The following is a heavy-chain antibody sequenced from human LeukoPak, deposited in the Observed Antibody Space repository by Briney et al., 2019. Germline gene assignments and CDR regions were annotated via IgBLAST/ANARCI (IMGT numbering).Heavy chain of an antibody. CDR3: ARVGGTNYYYYGMDV. D-gene: IGHD3-10*01. V-gene: IGHV4-59*02. J-gene: IGHJ6*02. Sequence: PSETLSLTCVVSGGSVSGYYWGWIRQPPGRGLEWIGYVYYSGSTNYNPSFKSRVTISVDTSKNQFSLKLSSVTAADMAVYYCARVGGTNYYYYGMDVWGQGTTVTVSS. CDR1: GGSVSGYY. CDR2: VYYSGST.